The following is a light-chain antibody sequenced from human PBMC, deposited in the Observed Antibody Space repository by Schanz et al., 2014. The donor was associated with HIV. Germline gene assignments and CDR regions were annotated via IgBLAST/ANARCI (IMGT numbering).Light chain of an antibody. V-gene: IGLV2-14*03. CDR2: DVT. J-gene: IGLJ3*02. CDR3: SSYTGSNNWV. Sequence: QSALTQPASVSGSLGQAITISCTGTNTDIGHYNYVSWYQQHPGKAPKLILYDVTSRPSGASDRFSGSKSGNTASLTISGLQAEDEADYYCSSYTGSNNWVFGGGTKLTVL. CDR1: NTDIGHYNY.